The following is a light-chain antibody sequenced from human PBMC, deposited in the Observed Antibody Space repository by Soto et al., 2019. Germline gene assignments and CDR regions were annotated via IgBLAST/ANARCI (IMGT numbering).Light chain of an antibody. V-gene: IGLV2-23*01. CDR1: SKDVGSYNL. CDR3: CSYVGGNIYV. Sequence: QYVLSHPASVSWSPGHSITISCTGSSKDVGSYNLVSWYQRHPGRAPKLMIYEGNKRPSDVSDRFSASKSGNTASLTISGLQAEEEADYYCCSYVGGNIYVFGTGTKVTVL. J-gene: IGLJ1*01. CDR2: EGN.